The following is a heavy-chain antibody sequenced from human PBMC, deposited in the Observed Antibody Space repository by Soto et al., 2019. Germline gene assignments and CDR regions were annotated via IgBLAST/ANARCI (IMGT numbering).Heavy chain of an antibody. CDR3: AKDPAGWVYCGNTNCYPGFDY. Sequence: QTGGSLRLSCTASGFTFSSSAMSWVRQAPGKGLEWVSAITGRGGSTYYADSVKGRFTISRDNSKNTLYLQMNSLRAEDTAVYYCAKDPAGWVYCGNTNCYPGFDYWGPGTLVTVSS. V-gene: IGHV3-23*01. CDR1: GFTFSSSA. CDR2: ITGRGGST. D-gene: IGHD2-2*01. J-gene: IGHJ4*02.